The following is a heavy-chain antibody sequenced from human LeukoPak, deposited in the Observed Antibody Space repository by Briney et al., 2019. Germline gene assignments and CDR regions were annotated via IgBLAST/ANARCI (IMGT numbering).Heavy chain of an antibody. V-gene: IGHV3-74*01. CDR3: GKGAEYDNSDLIDY. CDR2: IQNDGIST. J-gene: IGHJ4*02. Sequence: PGGSLRLSCAASGFTFSYHWMHRVRQVPGKGLVWVSRIQNDGISTTYADSVKGRFTISRDNAKNTLYLQMINLRDEDTAVYYCGKGAEYDNSDLIDYWGQGTLVTVSS. D-gene: IGHD6-6*01. CDR1: GFTFSYHW.